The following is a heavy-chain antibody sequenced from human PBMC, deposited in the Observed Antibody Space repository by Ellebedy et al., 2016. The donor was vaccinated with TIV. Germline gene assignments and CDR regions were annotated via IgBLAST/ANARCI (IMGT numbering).Heavy chain of an antibody. V-gene: IGHV3-7*03. D-gene: IGHD5-24*01. Sequence: GESLKISCAASGFNFNSYRMSWVRQAPGKGMEWVSDIKQDGSERNYVDSLKGRFTISRDNAKNSLSLQMNSLRADDTAVYYYARGRRDVFNFGWYFDLWGRGTLVIVSS. CDR2: IKQDGSER. CDR1: GFNFNSYR. CDR3: ARGRRDVFNFGWYFDL. J-gene: IGHJ2*01.